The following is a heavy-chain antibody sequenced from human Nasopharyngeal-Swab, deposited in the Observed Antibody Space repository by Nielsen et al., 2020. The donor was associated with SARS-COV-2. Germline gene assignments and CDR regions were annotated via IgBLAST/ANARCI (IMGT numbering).Heavy chain of an antibody. CDR1: GFTFSSYA. CDR3: AKDLSQGITGTAPFDY. Sequence: GESLKISCAASGFTFSSYAMSWVRQAPGKGLEWVSAISGSGGSTYYADSVKGWFTISRDNSKNTLYLRMNSLRAEDTAVYYCAKDLSQGITGTAPFDYWGQGTLVTVSS. J-gene: IGHJ4*02. CDR2: ISGSGGST. D-gene: IGHD1-20*01. V-gene: IGHV3-23*01.